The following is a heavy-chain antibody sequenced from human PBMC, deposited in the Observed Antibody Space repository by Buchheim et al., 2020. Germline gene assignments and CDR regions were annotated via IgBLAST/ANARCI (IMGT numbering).Heavy chain of an antibody. J-gene: IGHJ4*01. CDR3: ARHVAVFGMSRYFDF. Sequence: QVQLQESGPGLVKPSETLSLSCNVSGASIKINSYYWAWIRQAPGTGLEWIGSIYYSGNAYYTSSLQSRLAMSVEMSKNQFPLRLSSVTAADTGVYYCARHVAVFGMSRYFDFWGHGAL. CDR1: GASIKINSYY. D-gene: IGHD3-3*01. V-gene: IGHV4-39*01. CDR2: IYYSGNA.